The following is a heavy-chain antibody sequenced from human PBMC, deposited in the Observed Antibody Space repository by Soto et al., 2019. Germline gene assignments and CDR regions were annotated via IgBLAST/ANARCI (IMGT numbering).Heavy chain of an antibody. Sequence: GGSLRLSCAASGLTFDDYAMHWVRQAPGKGLEWVSGISWNSGSIGYADSVKGRFTISRDNAKNSLYLQMNSLRAEDTALYYCAKAGVPAALYYYYYYMDVWGTGTTVNVSS. D-gene: IGHD2-2*01. CDR1: GLTFDDYA. CDR3: AKAGVPAALYYYYYYMDV. J-gene: IGHJ6*03. CDR2: ISWNSGSI. V-gene: IGHV3-9*01.